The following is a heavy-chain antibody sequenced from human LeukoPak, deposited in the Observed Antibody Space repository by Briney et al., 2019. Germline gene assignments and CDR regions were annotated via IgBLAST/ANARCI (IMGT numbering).Heavy chain of an antibody. D-gene: IGHD2-2*01. Sequence: GGSLRLSCAASGFTFHDYAMHWVRQAPGKGLEWVSLISGDGGSTYYADSVKGRFTISRDNSKNSLYLQMNSLRTEDTALYYCAKGYCSSTSCPFQHWGQGTLVTVSS. J-gene: IGHJ1*01. CDR2: ISGDGGST. CDR1: GFTFHDYA. CDR3: AKGYCSSTSCPFQH. V-gene: IGHV3-43*02.